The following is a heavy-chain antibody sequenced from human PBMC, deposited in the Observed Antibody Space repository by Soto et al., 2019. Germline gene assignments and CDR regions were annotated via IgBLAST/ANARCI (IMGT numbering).Heavy chain of an antibody. CDR2: IKEDGREK. D-gene: IGHD1-26*01. CDR1: GFIFSNFW. Sequence: EVQLVESGGGLVQPGGSLRLSCAASGFIFSNFWMNWVRQAPGKGLEWVANIKEDGREKYHVDSVKGRFTISRDNVKNLMYLQMDGLRSEDAAVYKCVGGGCHSFDYCGQGTLVTVSS. V-gene: IGHV3-7*05. CDR3: VGGGCHSFDY. J-gene: IGHJ4*02.